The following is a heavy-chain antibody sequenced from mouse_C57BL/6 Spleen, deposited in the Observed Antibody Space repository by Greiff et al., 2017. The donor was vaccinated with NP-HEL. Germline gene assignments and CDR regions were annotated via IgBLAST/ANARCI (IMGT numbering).Heavy chain of an antibody. Sequence: VQLQQPGAELVMPGASVKLSCKASGYTFTSYWMHWVKQRPGQGLEWIGEIDPSDSYTNYNQKFKGKSTLTVDKSSSKAYMQLRSLTSDDSAVYYCARYRDYGRSYVGFDYWGQGTTLTVSS. CDR3: ARYRDYGRSYVGFDY. CDR2: IDPSDSYT. CDR1: GYTFTSYW. D-gene: IGHD1-1*01. J-gene: IGHJ2*01. V-gene: IGHV1-69*01.